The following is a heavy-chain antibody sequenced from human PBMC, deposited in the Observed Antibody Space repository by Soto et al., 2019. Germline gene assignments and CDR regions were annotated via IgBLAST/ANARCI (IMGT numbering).Heavy chain of an antibody. V-gene: IGHV1-3*01. Sequence: QVQLEQSGAEVKKPGASVNISCKASGYTFTDYPLHWVRQAPGQSLEWMGWISAASGDTRYSQKFQDRVTITRDTSASTTDMDLSRLTSEDTAVYYCARDRVGNDYWGQGTLVTVSS. D-gene: IGHD3-10*01. CDR2: ISAASGDT. CDR3: ARDRVGNDY. CDR1: GYTFTDYP. J-gene: IGHJ4*02.